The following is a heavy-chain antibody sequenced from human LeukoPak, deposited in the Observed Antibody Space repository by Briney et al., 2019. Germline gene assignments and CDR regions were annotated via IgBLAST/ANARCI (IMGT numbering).Heavy chain of an antibody. D-gene: IGHD2/OR15-2a*01. Sequence: SETLSLTCTVSGGSISSYYWSWIRQPPGKGLEWIGYIYYSGSTYYNPSLKSRVTISVDTSKNQFSLKLSSVTAADTAVYYCARVSFPADYFDYWGQGTLVTVSS. J-gene: IGHJ4*02. CDR1: GGSISSYY. V-gene: IGHV4-59*08. CDR3: ARVSFPADYFDY. CDR2: IYYSGST.